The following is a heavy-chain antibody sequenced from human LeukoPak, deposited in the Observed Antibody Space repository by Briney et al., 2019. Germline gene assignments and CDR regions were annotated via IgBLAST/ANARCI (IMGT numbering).Heavy chain of an antibody. D-gene: IGHD1-1*01. CDR3: ARVTGTTSRWFDP. CDR1: GGSIRRGGYY. CDR2: IYYSGST. V-gene: IGHV4-31*03. Sequence: SETLSLTCTVSGGSIRRGGYYWSWIRQHPGKGLEWIGYIYYSGSTYYNPSLKSRVTISVDTSKNQFSLKLSSVTAADTAVYYCARVTGTTSRWFDPWGQGTLVTVSS. J-gene: IGHJ5*02.